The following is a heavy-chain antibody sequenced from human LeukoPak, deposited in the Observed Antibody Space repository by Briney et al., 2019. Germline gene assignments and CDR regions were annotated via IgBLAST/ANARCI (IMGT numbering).Heavy chain of an antibody. J-gene: IGHJ4*02. Sequence: ETLSLTCAVYGGSFSGYYWSWIRQPPGKGLEWVSAISGSGGNTYYADSVKGRFTISRDNSKNTLYLHVNSLRAEDTAVYYCAKDRRGCTSTSCYYRFDYWGQGTLVTVSS. CDR1: GGSFSGYY. CDR2: ISGSGGNT. D-gene: IGHD2-2*01. CDR3: AKDRRGCTSTSCYYRFDY. V-gene: IGHV3-23*01.